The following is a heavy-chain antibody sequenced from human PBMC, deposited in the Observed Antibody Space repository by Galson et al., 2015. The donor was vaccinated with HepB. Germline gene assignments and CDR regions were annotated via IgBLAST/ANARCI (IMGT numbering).Heavy chain of an antibody. J-gene: IGHJ4*02. V-gene: IGHV3-21*01. CDR3: ASHGRDLSITMIVVEEYYFDY. CDR1: GFTFSSYA. Sequence: SLRLSCAASGFTFSSYAMSWVRQAPGKGLEWVSAISSSSSYIYYADSVKGRFTISRDNAKNSLYLQMNSLGAEDTAVYYCASHGRDLSITMIVVEEYYFDYWGQGTLVTVSS. D-gene: IGHD3-22*01. CDR2: ISSSSSYI.